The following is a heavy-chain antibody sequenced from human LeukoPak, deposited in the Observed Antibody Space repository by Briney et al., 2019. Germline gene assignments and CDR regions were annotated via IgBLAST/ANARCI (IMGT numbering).Heavy chain of an antibody. V-gene: IGHV1-2*06. CDR3: ARAGDDWNDGGYFDY. J-gene: IGHJ4*02. CDR1: GYTFTGYY. CDR2: INPNSGGT. D-gene: IGHD1-1*01. Sequence: ASVKVSCKASGYTFTGYYMHWVRQAPGQGREWMGRINPNSGGTNYAQKFQGRVTMTRDTSISTAYMELSRLRSDDTAVYYCARAGDDWNDGGYFDYWGQGTLVTVSS.